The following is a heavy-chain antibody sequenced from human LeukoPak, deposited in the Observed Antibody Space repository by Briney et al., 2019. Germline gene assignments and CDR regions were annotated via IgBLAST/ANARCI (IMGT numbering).Heavy chain of an antibody. CDR2: ISYDGINQ. D-gene: IGHD1/OR15-1a*01. CDR1: GFTFSSYA. J-gene: IGHJ4*02. V-gene: IGHV3-30*04. CDR3: TLTTFGVVYYFDY. Sequence: GRSLRLSCATSGFTFSSYAMHWVRQAPGKGLEWVAPISYDGINQYYADSVKGRFIISRDNSKNTLYLQLNSLRLEDTAVYYCTLTTFGVVYYFDYWGQGTLVTVSS.